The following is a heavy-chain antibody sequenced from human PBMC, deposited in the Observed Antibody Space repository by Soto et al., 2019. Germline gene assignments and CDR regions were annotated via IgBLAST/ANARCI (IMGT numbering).Heavy chain of an antibody. D-gene: IGHD5-12*01. CDR1: GDSVSSNTAS. CDR2: TYFRSKWFN. CDR3: AKGDNLGPKTGYAFDP. J-gene: IGHJ5*02. V-gene: IGHV6-1*01. Sequence: SQTLSLTCAISGDSVSSNTASWNWIRQSPSRGLEWLGRTYFRSKWFNDYAVSVKSRIIINPDTSNNQFSLQLNSVTPEDTAVYFCAKGDNLGPKTGYAFDPWGQGIMVTVSS.